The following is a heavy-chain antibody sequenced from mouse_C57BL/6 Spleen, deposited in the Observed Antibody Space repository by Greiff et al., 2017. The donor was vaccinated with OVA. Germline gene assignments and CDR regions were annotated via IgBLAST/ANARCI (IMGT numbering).Heavy chain of an antibody. Sequence: QVHVKQPGAELVKPGASVKLSCKASGYTFTSYWMHWVKQRPGRGLEWIGRIDPNSGGTKYNEKFKSKATLTVDKPSSTAYMQLSSLTSEDSAVYYCARSTLLQSYWYFDVWGTGTTVTVSS. CDR2: IDPNSGGT. D-gene: IGHD1-2*01. V-gene: IGHV1-72*01. J-gene: IGHJ1*03. CDR3: ARSTLLQSYWYFDV. CDR1: GYTFTSYW.